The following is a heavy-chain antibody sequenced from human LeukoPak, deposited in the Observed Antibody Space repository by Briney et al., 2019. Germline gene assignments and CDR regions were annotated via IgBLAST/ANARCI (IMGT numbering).Heavy chain of an antibody. CDR2: IYTSGST. V-gene: IGHV4-61*02. Sequence: PSQTLSLTCTVSGGSISSGSYYWSWIRQPAGKGLEWIGRIYTSGSTNYNPSLKSRVTISVDTSKNQFSLKLSSVTAADTAVYYCARDRRRRFLEWLPYYYCMDVWGKGTTVTVSS. CDR1: GGSISSGSYY. J-gene: IGHJ6*03. CDR3: ARDRRRRFLEWLPYYYCMDV. D-gene: IGHD3-3*01.